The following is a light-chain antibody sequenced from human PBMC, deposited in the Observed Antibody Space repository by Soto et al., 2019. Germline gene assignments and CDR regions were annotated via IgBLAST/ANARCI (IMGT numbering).Light chain of an antibody. V-gene: IGKV3-11*01. CDR2: DAS. CDR1: QSVSSH. CDR3: HQRQSWPRT. Sequence: EIVLTQSPATLSLSPGERATLSCRASQSVSSHLAWYQQKPGQAPRLLIYDASNRATGIPARFSGSGSGTDFTLTISSLEPEDFAVYYCHQRQSWPRTFGQGTKV. J-gene: IGKJ1*01.